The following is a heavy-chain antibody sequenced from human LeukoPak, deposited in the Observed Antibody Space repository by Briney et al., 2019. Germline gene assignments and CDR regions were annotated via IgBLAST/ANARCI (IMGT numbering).Heavy chain of an antibody. Sequence: SVKVSCKASGGTFSSYAISWVRQAPGQGLEWMGGIIPIFGTANYAQKFQGRVTITADKSTSTAYMELSSPRSEDTAVYYCAREDSGRGAFDIWGQGTMVTVSS. D-gene: IGHD3-10*01. J-gene: IGHJ3*02. CDR2: IIPIFGTA. V-gene: IGHV1-69*06. CDR1: GGTFSSYA. CDR3: AREDSGRGAFDI.